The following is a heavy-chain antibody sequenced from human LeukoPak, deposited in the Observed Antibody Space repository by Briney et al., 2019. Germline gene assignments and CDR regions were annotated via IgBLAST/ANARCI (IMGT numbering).Heavy chain of an antibody. CDR2: INHSGST. V-gene: IGHV4-34*01. Sequence: SETLSLTCAVYGGSFSGYYWSWIRQPPGKGLEWIGEINHSGSTNYNPPLKSRVTISVDTSKNQFSLKLSSVTAADTAVYYCARTGSYYEGGFDPWGQGTLVTVSS. J-gene: IGHJ5*02. CDR3: ARTGSYYEGGFDP. D-gene: IGHD1-26*01. CDR1: GGSFSGYY.